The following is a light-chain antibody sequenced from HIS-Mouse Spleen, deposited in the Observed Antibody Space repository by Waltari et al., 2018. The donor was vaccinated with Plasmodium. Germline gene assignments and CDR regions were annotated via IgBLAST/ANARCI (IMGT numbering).Light chain of an antibody. J-gene: IGKJ5*01. Sequence: EIVLTQSPATLSLSPGDRATLSCRASQSVSRYLAWYQQKPGQAPRLLIYDASNRATGIPARFSGSGSGTDFTPTISSLEPEDFAVYYCQQRSNWPITFGQGTRLEIK. CDR2: DAS. CDR1: QSVSRY. V-gene: IGKV3-11*01. CDR3: QQRSNWPIT.